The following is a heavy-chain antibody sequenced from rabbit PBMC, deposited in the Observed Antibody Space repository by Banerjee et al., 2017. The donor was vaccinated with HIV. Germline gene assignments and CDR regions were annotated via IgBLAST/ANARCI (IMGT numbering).Heavy chain of an antibody. J-gene: IGHJ4*01. V-gene: IGHV1S43*01. CDR1: GLDFSASYW. CDR3: ARDGYAGHGYPNL. CDR2: IYTGSGST. D-gene: IGHD6-1*01. Sequence: QQQLEESGGGLVKPGGSLTLTCKASGLDFSASYWICWVRQAPGKGLEWIGCIYTGSGSTYYANWVNGRFTISRSTSLNTVDLKMTSLTAADTATYFCARDGYAGHGYPNLWGPGTLVTVS.